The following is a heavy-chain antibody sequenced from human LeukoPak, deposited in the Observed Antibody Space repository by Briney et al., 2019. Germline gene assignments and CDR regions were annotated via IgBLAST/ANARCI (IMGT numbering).Heavy chain of an antibody. J-gene: IGHJ4*02. Sequence: GGSLRLSRAASGFIFSTYTMNWVRQAPGKGLEWVSSISSSGGSTYYADSVKGRFTISRDNSKNTLYLQVISLRAEDTAVYYCAKAAVYHDSCPDSWGQGTLVTVSS. CDR1: GFIFSTYT. CDR3: AKAAVYHDSCPDS. CDR2: ISSSGGST. V-gene: IGHV3-23*01. D-gene: IGHD5/OR15-5a*01.